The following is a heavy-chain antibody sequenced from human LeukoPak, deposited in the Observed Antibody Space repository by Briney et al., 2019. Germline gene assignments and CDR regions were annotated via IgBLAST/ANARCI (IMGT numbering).Heavy chain of an antibody. CDR3: ARDIGQGSSWLYDY. J-gene: IGHJ4*02. Sequence: ASVKVSCKASGYTFTGYYMHWVRQGPGQGLEGMGWINPKSGGTNYAQKFQGRVTMTRDTSITTAYMELSSLRSADTALYYCARDIGQGSSWLYDYWGQGTLVTVSS. CDR1: GYTFTGYY. D-gene: IGHD6-13*01. CDR2: INPKSGGT. V-gene: IGHV1-2*02.